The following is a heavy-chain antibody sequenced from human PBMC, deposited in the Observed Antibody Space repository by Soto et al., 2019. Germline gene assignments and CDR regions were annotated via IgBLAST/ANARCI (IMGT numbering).Heavy chain of an antibody. CDR2: IYYSGST. CDR3: ARGKVSSGWGFDY. J-gene: IGHJ4*02. Sequence: SETLSLTCTVSGGSISSYYWSWIRQPPGKGLEWIGYIYYSGSTNYNPSLKSRVTISVDTSKNQFSLKLSSVTAADTAVYYCARGKVSSGWGFDYWGQGTLVTVSS. V-gene: IGHV4-59*01. CDR1: GGSISSYY. D-gene: IGHD6-19*01.